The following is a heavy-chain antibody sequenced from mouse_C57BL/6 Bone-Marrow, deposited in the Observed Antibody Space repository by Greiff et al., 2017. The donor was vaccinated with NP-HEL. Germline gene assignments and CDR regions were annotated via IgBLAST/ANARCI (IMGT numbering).Heavy chain of an antibody. CDR1: GYTFTSYW. D-gene: IGHD1-1*01. Sequence: QVQLQQPGAELVMPGASVKLSCKASGYTFTSYWMHWVKQRPGQGLEWIGEIDPSDSYTNYNQKFKGKSTLTVDKSSSTAYMQLSSLTSEDSAVYCCARDYYGSSNWYFDVWGTGTTVTVSS. CDR3: ARDYYGSSNWYFDV. J-gene: IGHJ1*03. CDR2: IDPSDSYT. V-gene: IGHV1-69*01.